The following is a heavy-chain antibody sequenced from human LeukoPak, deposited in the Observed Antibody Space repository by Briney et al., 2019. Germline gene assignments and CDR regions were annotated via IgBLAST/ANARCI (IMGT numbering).Heavy chain of an antibody. CDR3: ARGPNSSGFSYFDY. V-gene: IGHV4-61*08. CDR2: IYYSGST. Sequence: SETLSLTCTVSGGSINSGGYYWSWIRQPPGKGLEWIGYIYYSGSTSYNPSLKSRVTISVDTSKNQFSLKLSSVTAADTAVYHCARGPNSSGFSYFDYWGQGTLVTVSS. CDR1: GGSINSGGYY. D-gene: IGHD3-22*01. J-gene: IGHJ4*02.